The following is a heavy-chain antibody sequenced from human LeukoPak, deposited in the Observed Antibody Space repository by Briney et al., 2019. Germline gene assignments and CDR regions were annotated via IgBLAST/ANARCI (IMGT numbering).Heavy chain of an antibody. Sequence: PGGSLRLSCAASGFSFSDYYMSWIRQAPGKGLEWVSYMASSSTCTSYADSVKGRFTISRDNSKNTLYLQMNSLRGEDTAVYYCARDRRYDILTGFSNFFDYWGQGTLVTVSS. CDR1: GFSFSDYY. V-gene: IGHV3-11*06. D-gene: IGHD3-9*01. CDR3: ARDRRYDILTGFSNFFDY. J-gene: IGHJ4*02. CDR2: MASSSTCT.